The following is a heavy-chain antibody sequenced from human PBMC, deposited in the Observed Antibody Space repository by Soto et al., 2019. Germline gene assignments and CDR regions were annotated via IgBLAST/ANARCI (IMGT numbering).Heavy chain of an antibody. J-gene: IGHJ4*02. CDR3: ARDRGGYSSSSPYFDY. CDR1: GGTFSSYA. D-gene: IGHD6-6*01. CDR2: VIPIFGTA. V-gene: IGHV1-69*13. Sequence: SVKVSCKASGGTFSSYAISWVRQAPGQGLEWMGGVIPIFGTANYAQKFQGRVTITADESTSTAYMELSSLRSEDTAVYYCARDRGGYSSSSPYFDYWGQGTLVTVSS.